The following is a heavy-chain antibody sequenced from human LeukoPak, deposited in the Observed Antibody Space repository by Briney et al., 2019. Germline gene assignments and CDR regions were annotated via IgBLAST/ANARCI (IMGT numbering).Heavy chain of an antibody. D-gene: IGHD5-18*01. CDR3: ARWLYSDTAMVYYFDY. J-gene: IGHJ4*02. CDR2: IYYSGST. Sequence: PSETLSLTCTVSGGSISSSSYYWGWIRQPPGKGLEWIGSIYYSGSTYYNPSLKSRVTISVDTSKNQFSLKLSSVTAADTAVYYCARWLYSDTAMVYYFDYWGQGTLVTVSS. CDR1: GGSISSSSYY. V-gene: IGHV4-39*07.